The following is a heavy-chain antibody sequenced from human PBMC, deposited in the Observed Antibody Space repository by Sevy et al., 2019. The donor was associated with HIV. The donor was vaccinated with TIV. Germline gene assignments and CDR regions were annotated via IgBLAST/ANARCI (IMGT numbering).Heavy chain of an antibody. J-gene: IGHJ4*02. Sequence: GGSLRLSCAASGFTFSNYWMNWVRQAPGKGLEWVAIIKQDGSEKYYVDPVKGRFTVSRDNAKNSLYLQMDSLRADDTAVYYCAAGTGWLIDYWGQGTLVTVSS. CDR2: IKQDGSEK. D-gene: IGHD3-22*01. V-gene: IGHV3-7*01. CDR1: GFTFSNYW. CDR3: AAGTGWLIDY.